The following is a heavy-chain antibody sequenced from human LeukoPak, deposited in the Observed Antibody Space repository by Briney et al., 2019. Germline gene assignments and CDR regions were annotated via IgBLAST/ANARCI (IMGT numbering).Heavy chain of an antibody. CDR2: ISGSGGST. CDR3: ARASYYDSSDPLDY. Sequence: GGTLRLSCAASGFTFSSYGMNWVRQAPGKGLEWVSAISGSGGSTYYADSVKGRFTISRDNSKNTLYLQMNSLRAEDTAVYYCARASYYDSSDPLDYWGQGTLVTVSS. D-gene: IGHD3-22*01. J-gene: IGHJ4*02. V-gene: IGHV3-23*01. CDR1: GFTFSSYG.